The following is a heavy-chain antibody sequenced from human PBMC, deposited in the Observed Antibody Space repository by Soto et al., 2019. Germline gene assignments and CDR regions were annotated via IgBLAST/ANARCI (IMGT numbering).Heavy chain of an antibody. CDR1: GGTFSSYA. J-gene: IGHJ6*02. D-gene: IGHD3-10*01. Sequence: QVQLVQYGAEVKKPGSSVKVSCKASGGTFSSYAISWVRQAPGQGLEWMGGIIPIFGTANYAQKFQGRVTITADEYTSTVYEELSSLRPEDTAVYYCARSEGRWFGDYYGMDVWGQGTTVTVSS. V-gene: IGHV1-69*01. CDR3: ARSEGRWFGDYYGMDV. CDR2: IIPIFGTA.